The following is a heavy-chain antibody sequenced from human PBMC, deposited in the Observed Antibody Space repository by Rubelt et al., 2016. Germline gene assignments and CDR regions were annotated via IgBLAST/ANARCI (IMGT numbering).Heavy chain of an antibody. CDR2: IWGNGART. J-gene: IGHJ4*02. Sequence: GKGLEWVSSIWGNGARTYYADSVKGRFTISRDNSKNMLYLQMNSLRAEDTAVYYCARTDPPYWGQGTLVTVSS. D-gene: IGHD1/OR15-1a*01. V-gene: IGHV3-23*01. CDR3: ARTDPPY.